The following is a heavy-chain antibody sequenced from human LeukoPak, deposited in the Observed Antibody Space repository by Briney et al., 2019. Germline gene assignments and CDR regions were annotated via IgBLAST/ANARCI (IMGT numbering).Heavy chain of an antibody. J-gene: IGHJ5*02. V-gene: IGHV1-2*02. CDR2: INPNSGGT. D-gene: IGHD4-23*01. Sequence: ASVKVSCKASGYIFTGYYMHWVRQAPGQGLEWMGWINPNSGGTNYAQKFQGRVTMTRDTSISTAYMELSRLRSDDTAVYYCARDGRGGYYGGNLNWFDPWGQGTLVTVSS. CDR1: GYIFTGYY. CDR3: ARDGRGGYYGGNLNWFDP.